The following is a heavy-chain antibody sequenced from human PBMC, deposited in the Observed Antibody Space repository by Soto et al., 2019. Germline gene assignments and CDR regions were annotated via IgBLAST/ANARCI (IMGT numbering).Heavy chain of an antibody. CDR1: GDSVSSKGAT. D-gene: IGHD5-12*01. J-gene: IGHJ4*02. Sequence: SQTRSLTCAISGDSVSSKGATWNWIRKSPSRGLEWLGRTYYRSKWYNDYAVSVKSRITTNPDTSKNQFSLQLNSVTPEDTAVYYCARDGMATRFFDYWGQGTLVTVSS. V-gene: IGHV6-1*01. CDR2: TYYRSKWYN. CDR3: ARDGMATRFFDY.